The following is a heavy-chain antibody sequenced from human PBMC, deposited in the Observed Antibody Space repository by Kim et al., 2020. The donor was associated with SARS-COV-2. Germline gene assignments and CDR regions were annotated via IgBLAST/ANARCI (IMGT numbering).Heavy chain of an antibody. CDR1: GGTFSSYA. Sequence: SVKVSGKASGGTFSSYAISWVRQAPGQGLEWMGGIIPIFGTANYAQKFQGRVTITADESTSTAYMELSSLRSEDTAVYYCARVAAAGTYYYYGMDVWGQGTTVTVSS. D-gene: IGHD6-13*01. V-gene: IGHV1-69*13. CDR2: IIPIFGTA. J-gene: IGHJ6*02. CDR3: ARVAAAGTYYYYGMDV.